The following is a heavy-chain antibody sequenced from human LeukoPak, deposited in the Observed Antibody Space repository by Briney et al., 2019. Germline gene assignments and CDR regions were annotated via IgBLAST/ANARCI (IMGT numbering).Heavy chain of an antibody. CDR1: GFTLSSYS. Sequence: GGSLRLSCAASGFTLSSYSMNWVRQAPGKGLEWVSSISSSSSYIYYADSVKGRFTISRDNAKNSLYLQMNSLRAEDTAVYYCARDGVGATPFDYWGQGTLVTVSS. D-gene: IGHD1-26*01. CDR3: ARDGVGATPFDY. V-gene: IGHV3-21*01. CDR2: ISSSSSYI. J-gene: IGHJ4*02.